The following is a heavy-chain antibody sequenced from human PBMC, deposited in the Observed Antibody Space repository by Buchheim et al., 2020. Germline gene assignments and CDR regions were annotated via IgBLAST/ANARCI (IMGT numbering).Heavy chain of an antibody. Sequence: QVQLQQWGAGLLKPSETLSLTCAVYGGSFSGYYWSWIRQPPGKGLEWIGEINHSGSTNYNPSLKRRVTISVDTSKNQFSLKLSSVTAADTAVYYCARLWFGDHGYYYYGMDVWGQGTT. V-gene: IGHV4-34*01. CDR3: ARLWFGDHGYYYYGMDV. J-gene: IGHJ6*02. CDR2: INHSGST. CDR1: GGSFSGYY. D-gene: IGHD3-10*01.